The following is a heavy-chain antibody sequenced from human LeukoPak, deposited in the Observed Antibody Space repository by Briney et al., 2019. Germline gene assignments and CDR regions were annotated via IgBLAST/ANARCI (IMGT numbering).Heavy chain of an antibody. D-gene: IGHD3-9*01. CDR1: GFTFDDYA. Sequence: GGSLRLSCAASGFTFDDYAMHWVRQAPGKGLEWVSGISWNSGTIYYVDSVEGRFTISRDNAKNSLYLQMNSLRAEDTAVYYCASLMGYDILTGYYFDYFDYWGQGTLVTVSS. CDR3: ASLMGYDILTGYYFDYFDY. CDR2: ISWNSGTI. J-gene: IGHJ4*02. V-gene: IGHV3-9*01.